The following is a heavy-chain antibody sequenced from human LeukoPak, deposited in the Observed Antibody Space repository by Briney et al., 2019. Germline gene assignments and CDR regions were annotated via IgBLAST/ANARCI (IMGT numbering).Heavy chain of an antibody. J-gene: IGHJ1*01. CDR3: AKGGEQVTWNFQN. D-gene: IGHD1/OR15-1a*01. CDR1: GFTFSSYG. Sequence: GGSLRLSCAASGFTFSSYGMHWVRKAPGKGLEWVAFIRYDGSNKYYADSVKGRFTISRDNSKNTLYLQMNSLRAEDTAVYYCAKGGEQVTWNFQNWGQGTLVTVSS. V-gene: IGHV3-30*02. CDR2: IRYDGSNK.